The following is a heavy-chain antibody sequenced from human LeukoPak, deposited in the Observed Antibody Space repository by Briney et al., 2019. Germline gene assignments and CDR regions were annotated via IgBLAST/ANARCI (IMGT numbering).Heavy chain of an antibody. V-gene: IGHV4-59*08. CDR2: IHFSGST. D-gene: IGHD2-15*01. CDR3: ARHCSGGSCYSGLFDY. J-gene: IGHJ4*02. Sequence: SETLSLTCTVSGGSISSYYWSWIRQPPGKGLEWIGYIHFSGSTNYNPSLKSRLTMSVDTSKNQFSLKLSSVTAADTAVYYCARHCSGGSCYSGLFDYWGQGTLVTVSS. CDR1: GGSISSYY.